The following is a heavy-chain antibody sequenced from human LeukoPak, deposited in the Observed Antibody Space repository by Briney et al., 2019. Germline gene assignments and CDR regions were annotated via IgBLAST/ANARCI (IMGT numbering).Heavy chain of an antibody. CDR3: AREVVGQPYYYYGMDV. CDR1: GFTFSSYS. J-gene: IGHJ6*02. V-gene: IGHV3-21*01. CDR2: ISSSSSYI. D-gene: IGHD2-15*01. Sequence: GGSLRLSCAASGFTFSSYSMNWVRQAPGKGLEWVSSISSSSSYIYYADSVKGRFTISRDNAKNSLYLQMNSLRAEDTAVYYCAREVVGQPYYYYGMDVWGQGTTVTVSS.